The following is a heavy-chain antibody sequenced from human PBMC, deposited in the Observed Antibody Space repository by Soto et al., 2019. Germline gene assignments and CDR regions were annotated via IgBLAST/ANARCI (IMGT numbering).Heavy chain of an antibody. D-gene: IGHD2-2*01. Sequence: GASVKVSCKASGGTFSSYTISWVRQAPGQGLEWMGRIIPILGIANYAQKFQGRVTITADKSTSTAYRELSSLRSEDTAVYYCASGGIGCSSTSCSPYYYYYMDVWGKGTTVTVSS. J-gene: IGHJ6*03. CDR3: ASGGIGCSSTSCSPYYYYYMDV. V-gene: IGHV1-69*02. CDR1: GGTFSSYT. CDR2: IIPILGIA.